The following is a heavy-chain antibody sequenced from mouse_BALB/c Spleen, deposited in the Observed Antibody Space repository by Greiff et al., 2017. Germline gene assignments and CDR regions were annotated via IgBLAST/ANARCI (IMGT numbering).Heavy chain of an antibody. CDR3: ARQKVRRAMDY. V-gene: IGHV5-12-1*01. Sequence: EVKLVESGGGLVKPGGSLKLSCAASGFAFSSYDMSWVRRTPEKRLEWVAYISSGGGSTYYPDTVKGRFTISRDNAKNTLYLQMSSLKSEDTAMYYCARQKVRRAMDYWGQGTSVTVSS. J-gene: IGHJ4*01. D-gene: IGHD2-14*01. CDR1: GFAFSSYD. CDR2: ISSGGGST.